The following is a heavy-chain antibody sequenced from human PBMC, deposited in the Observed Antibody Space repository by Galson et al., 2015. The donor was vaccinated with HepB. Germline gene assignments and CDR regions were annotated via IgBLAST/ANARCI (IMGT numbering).Heavy chain of an antibody. J-gene: IGHJ6*02. CDR2: IYYSDTWTT. D-gene: IGHD1-14*01. Sequence: LSLTCTVSGGSISDHYWSWIRQSPGKGLEWIGYIYYSDTWTTNYNPSLRSRVTISFGTSNNQVSLELSSVTAADTAMYYCGRQTHHQNPMDVWGQGTTVTVS. CDR1: GGSISDHY. V-gene: IGHV4-59*08. CDR3: GRQTHHQNPMDV.